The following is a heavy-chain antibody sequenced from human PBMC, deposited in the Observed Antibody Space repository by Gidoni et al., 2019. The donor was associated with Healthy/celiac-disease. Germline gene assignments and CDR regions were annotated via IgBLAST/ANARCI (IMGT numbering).Heavy chain of an antibody. J-gene: IGHJ4*02. CDR1: GFTFISYW. CDR2: INSDGSST. D-gene: IGHD3-3*01. Sequence: EVQLVESGVGLVQPGGSLRISCAASGFTFISYWMHWVRQAPGKGLVWVSRINSDGSSTSDADSVKGRFTISRDNAKNTLYLQMNSLRAEDTAVYYCARGGYDFWSGYLTAPDYWGQGTLVTVSS. V-gene: IGHV3-74*01. CDR3: ARGGYDFWSGYLTAPDY.